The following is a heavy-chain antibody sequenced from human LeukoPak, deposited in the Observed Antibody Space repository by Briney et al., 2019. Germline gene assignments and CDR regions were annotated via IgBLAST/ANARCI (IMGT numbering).Heavy chain of an antibody. CDR1: GGSISSYY. Sequence: PSETLSLTCTVSGGSISSYYWSWIRQPPGKGLEWIGEINHSGSTNYNPSLKSRVTISVDTSKNQFSLKLSSVTAADTAVYYCARDNWNSADAFDIWGQGTMVTVSS. CDR2: INHSGST. J-gene: IGHJ3*02. CDR3: ARDNWNSADAFDI. V-gene: IGHV4-34*01. D-gene: IGHD1-7*01.